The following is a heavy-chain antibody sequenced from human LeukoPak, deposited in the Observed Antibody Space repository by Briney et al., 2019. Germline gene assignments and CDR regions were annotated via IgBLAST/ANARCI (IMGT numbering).Heavy chain of an antibody. CDR3: AREYNNSRYFDC. J-gene: IGHJ4*02. CDR2: IYIGGTT. Sequence: SETLSLTCTVSGGSISSYFWSWVRQPAGKGLEWIGRIYIGGTTNYNPSLKSRLTMSVDTSKGQFSLNLSSVTTADTAVYYCAREYNNSRYFDCWGQGTLVTVSS. V-gene: IGHV4-4*07. D-gene: IGHD1-14*01. CDR1: GGSISSYF.